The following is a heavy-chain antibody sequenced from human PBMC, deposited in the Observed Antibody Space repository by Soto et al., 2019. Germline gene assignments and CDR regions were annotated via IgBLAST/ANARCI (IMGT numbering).Heavy chain of an antibody. CDR3: ARGQEDYYDSSGYYYYYGMDV. J-gene: IGHJ6*02. V-gene: IGHV1-69*01. CDR2: IIPIFGTA. CDR1: GGTFSSYA. Sequence: QVQLVQSGAEVKKPGSSVKVSCKASGGTFSSYAISWVRQAPGQGLEWMGGIIPIFGTANYAQKFQRRVTITADESTSTAYMELSSLRSEDTAVYYCARGQEDYYDSSGYYYYYGMDVWGQGTTVTVSS. D-gene: IGHD3-22*01.